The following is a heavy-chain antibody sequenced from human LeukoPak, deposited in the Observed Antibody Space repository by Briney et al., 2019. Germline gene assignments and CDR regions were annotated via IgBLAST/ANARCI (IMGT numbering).Heavy chain of an antibody. CDR3: AKSLSGAAAGKSDY. D-gene: IGHD6-13*01. J-gene: IGHJ4*02. Sequence: GGSLRLSCAASGFTFSSSAMSWVRQAPGKGLEWVSSISGSGGSTYYADSVKGRFTISRDNSKNTLYLQMNSLRAEDTAVYYCAKSLSGAAAGKSDYWGQGTLVTVSS. CDR1: GFTFSSSA. V-gene: IGHV3-23*01. CDR2: ISGSGGST.